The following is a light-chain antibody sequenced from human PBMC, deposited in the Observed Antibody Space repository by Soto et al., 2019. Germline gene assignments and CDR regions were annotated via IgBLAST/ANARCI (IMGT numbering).Light chain of an antibody. CDR1: SSNIGGNS. Sequence: QSVLTQPPSVSAAPGQKGTISCSGSSSNIGGNSVSWYQPLPGTAPKLLIYDDNKRPSGIPDRFSGSKSGTSATLGITGFQAGDEADYYCGSWDSSLSAYVFRTRSKATVL. V-gene: IGLV1-51*01. J-gene: IGLJ1*01. CDR2: DDN. CDR3: GSWDSSLSAYV.